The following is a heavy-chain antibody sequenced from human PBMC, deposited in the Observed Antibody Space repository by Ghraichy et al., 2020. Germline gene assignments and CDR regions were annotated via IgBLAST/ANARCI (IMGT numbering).Heavy chain of an antibody. J-gene: IGHJ6*03. V-gene: IGHV3-23*01. Sequence: GGSLRLSCAASGFTFGSYAMSWVRQAPGKGLEWVSAISGSGGSTYYADSVKGRFTISRDNSKNTLYLQMNSLRAEDTAVYYCAKDKLRSSSWSKKYYYYYMDVWGKGTTVTVSS. D-gene: IGHD6-13*01. CDR3: AKDKLRSSSWSKKYYYYYMDV. CDR1: GFTFGSYA. CDR2: ISGSGGST.